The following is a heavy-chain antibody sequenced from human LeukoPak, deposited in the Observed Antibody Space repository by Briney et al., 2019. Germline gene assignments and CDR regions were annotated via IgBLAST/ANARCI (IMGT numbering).Heavy chain of an antibody. D-gene: IGHD3-10*01. CDR3: ARYYYGSGRTNY. V-gene: IGHV4-39*01. J-gene: IGHJ4*02. CDR1: GGSISSSYYF. CDR2: IFYGGST. Sequence: SETLSLTCTVSGGSISSSYYFWGWIRQPPGKGLQWIGSIFYGGSTYYNPSLKSRVTISVAPYKDQFSLKMSSVTAADTAMYYCARYYYGSGRTNYWGQGTLVTVSS.